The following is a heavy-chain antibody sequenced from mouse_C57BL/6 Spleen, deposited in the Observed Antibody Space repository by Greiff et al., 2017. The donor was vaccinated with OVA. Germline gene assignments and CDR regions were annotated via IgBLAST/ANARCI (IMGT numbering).Heavy chain of an antibody. J-gene: IGHJ2*01. CDR1: GYAFSSYW. D-gene: IGHD1-3*01. CDR2: IYPGDGDT. Sequence: QVQLQQSGPELVKPGASVKISCKASGYAFSSYWMTWVKQRPGKGLEWIGRIYPGDGDTNYNGKFKGKATLTADKSSSTAYMQLSSLTSADSAVYSCANWRKYYYFDVWGKGTTLTVSS. CDR3: ANWRKYYYFDV. V-gene: IGHV1-82*01.